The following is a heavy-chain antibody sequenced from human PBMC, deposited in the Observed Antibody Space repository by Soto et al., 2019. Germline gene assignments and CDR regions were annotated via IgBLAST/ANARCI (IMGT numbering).Heavy chain of an antibody. CDR1: GGTFSSYA. J-gene: IGHJ6*02. V-gene: IGHV1-69*01. CDR3: ARSQGSSTSLEIYYYYYYGMDV. CDR2: IIPISATT. Sequence: QVQLVQSGAEVKKPGSSVKVSCKASGGTFSSYAISWVRQAPGQGLEWMGGIIPISATTNYAQKFQGRVTITADESKSTPYMALSSLRSEDTAVYYCARSQGSSTSLEIYYYYYYGMDVWGQGTTVTVSS. D-gene: IGHD2-2*01.